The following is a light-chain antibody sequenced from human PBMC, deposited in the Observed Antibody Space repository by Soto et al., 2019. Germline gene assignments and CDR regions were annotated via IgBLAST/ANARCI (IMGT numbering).Light chain of an antibody. CDR1: SSDVGGSNY. J-gene: IGLJ2*01. CDR3: TSYTTSSTLGVV. CDR2: DVN. Sequence: QSALTQPASVSGSPGQSITISCTGISSDVGGSNYVSWYQQHPGKAPKLMIYDVNNRPSGISNRFSASKSGNTASLTISGLQAEDEADYYCTSYTTSSTLGVVFGGGTQLTVL. V-gene: IGLV2-14*03.